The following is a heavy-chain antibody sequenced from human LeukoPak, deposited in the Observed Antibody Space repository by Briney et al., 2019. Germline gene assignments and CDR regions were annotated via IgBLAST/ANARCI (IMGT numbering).Heavy chain of an antibody. J-gene: IGHJ4*02. CDR2: IIPIFGTA. V-gene: IGHV1-69*05. D-gene: IGHD5-12*01. CDR3: ASPPLRHYSGYDFFDY. Sequence: SVKVSCKASGGTFSGYAISWVRQAPGQGLEWMGGIIPIFGTANYAQKFQGRVTITTDESTSTAYMELSSLRSEDTAVYYCASPPLRHYSGYDFFDYWGQGTLVTVSS. CDR1: GGTFSGYA.